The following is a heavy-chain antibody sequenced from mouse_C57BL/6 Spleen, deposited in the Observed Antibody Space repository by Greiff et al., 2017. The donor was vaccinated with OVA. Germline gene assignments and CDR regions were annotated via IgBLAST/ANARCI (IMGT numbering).Heavy chain of an antibody. CDR1: GFNIKDDY. V-gene: IGHV14-4*01. Sequence: VQLQQSGAELVRPGASVKLSCTASGFNIKDDYMHWVQQRPEQGLEWIGWIDPENGDTEYASKFQGKATITADTSSNTAYLQLSILTSEDTAVYYCTRGIHYYAMDYWGQGTSVTVSS. CDR2: IDPENGDT. J-gene: IGHJ4*01. CDR3: TRGIHYYAMDY. D-gene: IGHD2-14*01.